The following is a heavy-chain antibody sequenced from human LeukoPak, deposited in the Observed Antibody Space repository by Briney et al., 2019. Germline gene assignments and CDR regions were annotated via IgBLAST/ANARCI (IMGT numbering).Heavy chain of an antibody. J-gene: IGHJ5*02. CDR1: GGSISSYY. V-gene: IGHV4-59*01. Sequence: SETLSLTCTVSGGSISSYYWSWIRQPPGKGLEWIGYIYYSGSTNYNPSLKSRVTISVDTSKNQFSLKLASVTAADTALYYCARSQFSGNWFDPWGQGTLVTVSS. CDR2: IYYSGST. CDR3: ARSQFSGNWFDP.